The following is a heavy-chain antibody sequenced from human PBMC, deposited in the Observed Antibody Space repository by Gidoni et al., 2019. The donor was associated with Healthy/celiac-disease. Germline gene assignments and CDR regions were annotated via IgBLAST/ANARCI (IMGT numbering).Heavy chain of an antibody. Sequence: WIGYIYYSGSTYYNPSLKSRVTISVDTSKNQFSLKLSSVTAADTAVYYCARVGGDSSSSAVGAPPRPPAYYFDYWGQGTLVTVSS. CDR2: IYYSGST. V-gene: IGHV4-31*02. D-gene: IGHD6-6*01. J-gene: IGHJ4*02. CDR3: ARVGGDSSSSAVGAPPRPPAYYFDY.